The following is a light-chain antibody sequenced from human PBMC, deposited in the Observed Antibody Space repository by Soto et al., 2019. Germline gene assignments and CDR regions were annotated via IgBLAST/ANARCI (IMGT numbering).Light chain of an antibody. CDR2: GAS. CDR3: QQYGSAPIT. J-gene: IGKJ5*01. CDR1: QSVSSSY. V-gene: IGKV3-20*01. Sequence: EIVLTQSPGTLSLSPGERATLSCRASQSVSSSYLAWYQQKPGQAPRLLIYGASSRATGIPDRFSGSGSGIDFTLTISRLEPEDFAVYYCQQYGSAPITFARETQLGI.